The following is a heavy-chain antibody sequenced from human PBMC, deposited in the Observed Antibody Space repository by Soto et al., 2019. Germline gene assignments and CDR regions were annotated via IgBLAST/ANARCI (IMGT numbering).Heavy chain of an antibody. CDR3: AKRSNYYDSSGYSAPYDY. CDR1: GFTFSSYA. V-gene: IGHV3-23*01. J-gene: IGHJ4*02. CDR2: ISGSGGST. D-gene: IGHD3-22*01. Sequence: GGSLRLSCAASGFTFSSYAMSWVRQAPGKGLEWVSAISGSGGSTYYADSVKGRFTISRDNSKNTLYLQMNSLRAEDTAVYYCAKRSNYYDSSGYSAPYDYWGQGTLVTV.